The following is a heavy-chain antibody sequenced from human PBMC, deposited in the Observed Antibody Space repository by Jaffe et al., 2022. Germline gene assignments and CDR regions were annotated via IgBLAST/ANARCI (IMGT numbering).Heavy chain of an antibody. CDR3: ARGGLSNYFDF. D-gene: IGHD4-4*01. J-gene: IGHJ4*02. CDR2: IYHSGST. V-gene: IGHV4-4*02. CDR1: GGSISSANW. Sequence: QVQLQESGPGLVKPSGTLSLTCGVSGGSISSANWWHWVRQPPGKGLEWLGEIYHSGSTKYNPSLKSRVTMSLDKSNNQFSLELNSVTAADTAVYYCARGGLSNYFDFWGQGTLVTVSS.